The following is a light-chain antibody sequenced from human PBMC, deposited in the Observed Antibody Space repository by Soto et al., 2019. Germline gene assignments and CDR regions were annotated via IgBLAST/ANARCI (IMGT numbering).Light chain of an antibody. J-gene: IGKJ3*01. CDR3: QHYRYSPLWT. CDR1: QSVRNNY. CDR2: GAS. V-gene: IGKV3-20*01. Sequence: ELELTQSPGTLSLSPGERATLSCRASQSVRNNYLAWYQQRPGQAPRLLIDGASQIATGIPDKFSGSGSGTDFSLTISRREVEDFAVYYCQHYRYSPLWTSCPGTKVDIK.